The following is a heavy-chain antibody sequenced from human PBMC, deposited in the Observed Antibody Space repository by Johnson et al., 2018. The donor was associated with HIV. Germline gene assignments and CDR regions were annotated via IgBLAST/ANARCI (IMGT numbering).Heavy chain of an antibody. CDR2: VWSDGNNR. CDR3: AREGQEFNDAFDI. D-gene: IGHD3-10*01. J-gene: IGHJ3*02. CDR1: GFTFSDYG. Sequence: VQLVESGGGVVRPGESLRLSCAASGFTFSDYGIHWVRQAQGKGLEWVAVVWSDGNNRYYADSVKGRFTISRDNSKNTLYLQMNSLRAGDTAVYYCAREGQEFNDAFDIWGQGTMVTVSS. V-gene: IGHV3-33*08.